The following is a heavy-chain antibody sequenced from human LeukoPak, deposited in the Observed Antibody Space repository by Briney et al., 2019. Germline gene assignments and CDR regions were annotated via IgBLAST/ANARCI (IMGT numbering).Heavy chain of an antibody. CDR3: ARGGGRVVGDY. Sequence: GGSLRLSCAASGFTFSNYWMHWVRQAPGKGLVWVSRISSDGSSASYADSVKGRFTISRDTAKNTLHLQMNSLRAEDTAVYYCARGGGRVVGDYWGQGTLVTVSS. CDR1: GFTFSNYW. D-gene: IGHD2-15*01. V-gene: IGHV3-74*01. J-gene: IGHJ4*02. CDR2: ISSDGSSA.